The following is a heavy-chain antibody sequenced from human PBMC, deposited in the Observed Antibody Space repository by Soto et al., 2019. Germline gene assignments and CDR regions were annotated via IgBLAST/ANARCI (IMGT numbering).Heavy chain of an antibody. J-gene: IGHJ4*02. V-gene: IGHV1-18*01. D-gene: IGHD4-4*01. CDR1: GYTFTSYG. Sequence: ASVKVSCKASGYTFTSYGISWVRQAPGQGLEWMGWISAYNGNTNYAQKLQGRVTMTTDTSTSTAYMELNSLKTEDTAVYYCTTDLPTLIPQVDYWGQGTLVTVSS. CDR2: ISAYNGNT. CDR3: TTDLPTLIPQVDY.